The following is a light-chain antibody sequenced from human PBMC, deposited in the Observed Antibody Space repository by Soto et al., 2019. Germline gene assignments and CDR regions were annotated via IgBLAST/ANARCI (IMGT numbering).Light chain of an antibody. CDR2: NVS. CDR1: XXXVGGYNY. J-gene: IGLJ2*01. CDR3: SSFTSTNTVL. V-gene: IGLV2-14*01. Sequence: QSALTQPASVSXSXXXSXXXXXXXXXXXVGGYNYVSWYQQHPGKAPKLMIYNVSNRPSGVSNRFSGSKSGNTASLTISGLQAEDEGHYYCSSFTSTNTVLFGGGTKLTVL.